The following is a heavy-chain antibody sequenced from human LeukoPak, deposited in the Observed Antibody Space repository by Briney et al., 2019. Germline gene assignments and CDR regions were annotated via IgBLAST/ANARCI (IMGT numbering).Heavy chain of an antibody. CDR2: INPNSGGT. Sequence: ASVKVSCKASGYTFTGYYMHWVRQAPGQGLEWMGWINPNSGGTNYAQKFQGRVTMTRDTSISTAYMELSRLRSDDMAVYYCARGEYSSGWYELDYWGQGTLVTVSS. CDR1: GYTFTGYY. J-gene: IGHJ4*02. D-gene: IGHD6-19*01. V-gene: IGHV1-2*02. CDR3: ARGEYSSGWYELDY.